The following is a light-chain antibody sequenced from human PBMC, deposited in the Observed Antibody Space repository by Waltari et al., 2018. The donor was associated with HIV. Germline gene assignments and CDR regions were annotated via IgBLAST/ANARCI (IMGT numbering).Light chain of an antibody. CDR2: AAS. V-gene: IGKV3-15*01. Sequence: ETVMTQSPATLSVSPGEIAILFCRASQSVGTRVAWNQQRPGQAPRLLISAASTRATGVPARCSGSGSGTEFTLTISSLQSEDFVVYYCQQYSDWPPGFTFGQGTKLDIK. CDR3: QQYSDWPPGFT. J-gene: IGKJ2*01. CDR1: QSVGTR.